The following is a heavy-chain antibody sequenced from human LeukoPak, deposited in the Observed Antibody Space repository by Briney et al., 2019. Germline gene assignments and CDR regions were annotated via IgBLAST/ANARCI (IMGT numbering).Heavy chain of an antibody. V-gene: IGHV3-30*04. CDR1: GFTFSSYA. Sequence: GGSLRLSCAASGFTFSSYAMHWVRQAPGKGLEWVAVISYDGSNKYYADSVKGRFTISRDNSKNTLYLQMNSLRAEDTAVYYCARGFRGLAYYYYGMDVWGKGTTVTVSS. CDR3: ARGFRGLAYYYYGMDV. CDR2: ISYDGSNK. J-gene: IGHJ6*04. D-gene: IGHD3-10*01.